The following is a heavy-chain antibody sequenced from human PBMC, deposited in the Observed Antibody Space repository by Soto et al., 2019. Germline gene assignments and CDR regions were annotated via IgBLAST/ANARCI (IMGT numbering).Heavy chain of an antibody. D-gene: IGHD5-12*01. CDR1: GFTFSSYA. V-gene: IGHV3-23*01. J-gene: IGHJ4*02. CDR2: IRGSGGST. CDR3: AKGKGDIVAGIDY. Sequence: GGSLRLSCAASGFTFSSYAMSWVRQAPGKGLEWVSAIRGSGGSTYYADSVKGRFTISRDNSKNTLYLQMNSLRADDTAVYYCAKGKGDIVAGIDYWGQGTLVTVSS.